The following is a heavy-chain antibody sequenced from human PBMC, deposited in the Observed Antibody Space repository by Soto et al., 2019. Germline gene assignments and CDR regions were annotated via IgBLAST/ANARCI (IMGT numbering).Heavy chain of an antibody. CDR2: IYYSGST. V-gene: IGHV4-39*01. D-gene: IGHD4-4*01. J-gene: IGHJ4*02. Sequence: NPSETLSLTCTVSGGSISSSSYYWGWIRQPPGKGLEWIGSIYYSGSTYYNPSLKSRVTISVDTSKNQFSLKLSSVTAADTAVYYCASQMATVVLGFDYWGQGTLVTVSS. CDR3: ASQMATVVLGFDY. CDR1: GGSISSSSYY.